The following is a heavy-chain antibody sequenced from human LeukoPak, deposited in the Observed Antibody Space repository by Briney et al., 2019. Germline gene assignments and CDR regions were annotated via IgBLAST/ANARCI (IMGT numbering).Heavy chain of an antibody. Sequence: SGPALVKPTQTLTLTCTFSGFSLSTSGMCVSWIRQPPGKALEWLARIDWDDDKYYSTSLKTRLTVPKDTSKNQVVITMTNMDPVDTATYYCARSATYYYDSSGQLNFDYWSQGTLVTVSS. V-gene: IGHV2-70*11. CDR3: ARSATYYYDSSGQLNFDY. D-gene: IGHD3-22*01. J-gene: IGHJ4*02. CDR2: IDWDDDK. CDR1: GFSLSTSGMC.